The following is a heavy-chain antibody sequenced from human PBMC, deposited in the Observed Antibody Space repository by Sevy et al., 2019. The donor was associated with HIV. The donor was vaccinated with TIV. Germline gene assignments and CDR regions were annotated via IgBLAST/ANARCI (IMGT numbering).Heavy chain of an antibody. CDR1: GGTFSSYA. Sequence: ASVKVSCKASGGTFSSYAISWVRQAPGQGLEWMGGITPIFGTANYAQKFQGRVTITADKSTSTAYMELSSLRSEDTAVYYCARAVVAATSYYYYMDVWGKGTTVTVSS. D-gene: IGHD2-15*01. CDR2: ITPIFGTA. CDR3: ARAVVAATSYYYYMDV. V-gene: IGHV1-69*06. J-gene: IGHJ6*03.